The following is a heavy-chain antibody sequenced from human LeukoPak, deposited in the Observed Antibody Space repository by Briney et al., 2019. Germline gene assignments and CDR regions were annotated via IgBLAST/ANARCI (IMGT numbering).Heavy chain of an antibody. Sequence: GGSLRLSCAASGFTFSSHAVSWVRQAPGKGLECVSGISGGGGTTFYADSVKGRFTISRDDSRNTLYLQLSSLRAEDTAVYYCAKDLITMVRGSPMDVWGQGTTVTVSS. V-gene: IGHV3-23*01. D-gene: IGHD3-10*01. J-gene: IGHJ6*02. CDR3: AKDLITMVRGSPMDV. CDR2: ISGGGGTT. CDR1: GFTFSSHA.